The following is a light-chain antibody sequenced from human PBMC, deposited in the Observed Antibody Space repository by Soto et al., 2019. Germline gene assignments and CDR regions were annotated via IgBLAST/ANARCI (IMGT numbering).Light chain of an antibody. J-gene: IGKJ2*01. CDR3: QQYENLPYT. CDR2: DAS. CDR1: QRISTW. Sequence: DIQMTQSPSSLSASVGDRVTITCRASQRISTWLAWYQQKPGKAPKLLIFDASTLESGVPSRFSGSASGTEFTLTITSLQPDDFATYYCQQYENLPYTFGQGTKLEI. V-gene: IGKV1-5*01.